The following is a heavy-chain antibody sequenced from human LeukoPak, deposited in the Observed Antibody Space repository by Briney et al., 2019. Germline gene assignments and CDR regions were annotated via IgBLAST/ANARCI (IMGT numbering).Heavy chain of an antibody. D-gene: IGHD6-19*01. Sequence: GASVKVSCKASGYTFTGYYMHWVRQAPGQGLEWMGWINPNSGGTNYAQKFQGRVTMTRDTSISTAYMELSRLRSDDTAVYYCARGRSIAVARYNDFWGQGTLVTVSS. J-gene: IGHJ4*02. V-gene: IGHV1-2*02. CDR2: INPNSGGT. CDR1: GYTFTGYY. CDR3: ARGRSIAVARYNDF.